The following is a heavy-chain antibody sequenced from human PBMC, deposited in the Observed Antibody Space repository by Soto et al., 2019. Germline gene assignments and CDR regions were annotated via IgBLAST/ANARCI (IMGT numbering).Heavy chain of an antibody. CDR2: IWYDGSNK. V-gene: IGHV3-33*01. Sequence: GGSLRLSCAASGFTFSSYGMHWVRQAPGKGLEWVAVIWYDGSNKYYADSVKGRFTISRDNSKNTLYLQMNSLRAEDTAVYYCAREDIVVVPAAFERLSYYYYYGMDVWGQGTTVTVSS. CDR1: GFTFSSYG. D-gene: IGHD2-2*01. CDR3: AREDIVVVPAAFERLSYYYYYGMDV. J-gene: IGHJ6*02.